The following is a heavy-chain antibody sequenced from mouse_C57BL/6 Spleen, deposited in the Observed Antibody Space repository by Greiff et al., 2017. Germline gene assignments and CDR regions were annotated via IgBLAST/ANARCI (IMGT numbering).Heavy chain of an antibody. J-gene: IGHJ3*01. Sequence: EVLLVESGGGLVKPGGSLKLSCAASGFTFSSYAMSWVRQTPEKRLEWVATISDGGSYTYYPDNVKGRFTISRDNAKNTLYLQMSHLKSEGKAMYYCAGAEIMVTTRGFAYWGQGTLVTVSA. D-gene: IGHD2-2*01. CDR1: GFTFSSYA. CDR3: AGAEIMVTTRGFAY. CDR2: ISDGGSYT. V-gene: IGHV5-4*01.